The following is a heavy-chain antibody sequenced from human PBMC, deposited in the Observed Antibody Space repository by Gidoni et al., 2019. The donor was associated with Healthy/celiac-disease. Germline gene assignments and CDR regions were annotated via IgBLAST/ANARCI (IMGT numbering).Heavy chain of an antibody. Sequence: QLQLQESGPGLVKASESLSLTCSVSGGSLGRSDYYWAWIRQPPGKGLECLGSVYYSGSTFYNPSLRSRVIISVDTSKNEFSLKLEAVTAADTAVYYCARLLNSVRPTGMFQGWLDAWGQGTLVTVSS. CDR2: VYYSGST. CDR3: ARLLNSVRPTGMFQGWLDA. CDR1: GGSLGRSDYY. J-gene: IGHJ5*02. V-gene: IGHV4-39*01. D-gene: IGHD3-10*02.